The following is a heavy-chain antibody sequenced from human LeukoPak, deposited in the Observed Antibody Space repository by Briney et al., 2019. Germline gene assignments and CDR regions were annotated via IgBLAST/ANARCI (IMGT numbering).Heavy chain of an antibody. J-gene: IGHJ4*02. D-gene: IGHD6-6*01. CDR1: GYTFTSYG. CDR2: ISAYNGNT. CDR3: ARRTYSSSSSLFDY. V-gene: IGHV1-18*01. Sequence: GATVKVSCKASGYTFTSYGISWVRQAPGQGLEWMRWISAYNGNTNYAQNLQGRFTMTTDTSPTTAYMELRSLRSDDTAFYYCARRTYSSSSSLFDYWGQGTLVTVSS.